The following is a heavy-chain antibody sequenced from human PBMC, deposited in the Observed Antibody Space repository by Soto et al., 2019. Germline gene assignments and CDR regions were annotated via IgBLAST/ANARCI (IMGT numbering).Heavy chain of an antibody. V-gene: IGHV4-34*01. CDR3: AITTHSYGYYYMDV. Sequence: SETLSLTCAVYDGSFSGYYRSWIRQPPGKGLEWIGEINHGGGTNYNPSLKSRVTMSVDTSKDQFSLKLSSVTAADTAVYYCAITTHSYGYYYMDVWGKGTAVTVSS. CDR2: INHGGGT. J-gene: IGHJ6*03. CDR1: DGSFSGYY. D-gene: IGHD5-18*01.